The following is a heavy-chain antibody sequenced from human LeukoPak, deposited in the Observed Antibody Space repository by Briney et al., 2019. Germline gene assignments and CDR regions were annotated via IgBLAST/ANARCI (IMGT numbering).Heavy chain of an antibody. J-gene: IGHJ3*02. CDR1: GYTFTNYW. CDR2: FFPGDSDT. D-gene: IGHD2-2*01. V-gene: IGHV5-51*01. Sequence: GESLKISCKGSGYTFTNYWVGWVRQMPGKGLEWMGIFFPGDSDTRYRPSFQGQVTISADKSITTAYLQWSSLKASDTAIYYCARRRYCSSTSCYAGVDAFDIWGQGTMVTVSA. CDR3: ARRRYCSSTSCYAGVDAFDI.